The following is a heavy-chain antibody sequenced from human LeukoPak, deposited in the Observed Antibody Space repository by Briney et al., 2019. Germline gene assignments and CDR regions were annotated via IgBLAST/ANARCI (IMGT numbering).Heavy chain of an antibody. CDR2: ISDSGGST. Sequence: GGSLRLSCAASGFTFSVYAMSWVRQAPGKGLEWVSAISDSGGSTYYADSVKGRFTISRDNSKNTLYLQMNSLRAEDTAVYYCARDSGWNYVFDYWGQGTLVTVSS. CDR3: ARDSGWNYVFDY. V-gene: IGHV3-23*01. CDR1: GFTFSVYA. D-gene: IGHD1-7*01. J-gene: IGHJ4*02.